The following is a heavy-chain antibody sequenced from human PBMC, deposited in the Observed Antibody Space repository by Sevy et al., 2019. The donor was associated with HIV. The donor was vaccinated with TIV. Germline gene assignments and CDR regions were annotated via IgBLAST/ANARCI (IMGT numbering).Heavy chain of an antibody. CDR2: ISYDGTNK. CDR3: AKDHRIFGGMDVFDI. J-gene: IGHJ3*02. Sequence: GGSLRLSCAASGFTFRSYGMHWVRQAPGKGLEWVAVISYDGTNKDYADSVKGRFTISRDNSKNTLYLQMNTLGAEDTAVYYCAKDHRIFGGMDVFDIWGQGTMVTVSS. V-gene: IGHV3-30*18. CDR1: GFTFRSYG. D-gene: IGHD3-3*02.